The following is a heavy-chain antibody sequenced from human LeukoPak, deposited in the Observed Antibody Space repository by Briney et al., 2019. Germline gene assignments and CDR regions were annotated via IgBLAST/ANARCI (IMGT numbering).Heavy chain of an antibody. CDR1: GFTFSSYG. Sequence: GRSLRLSCAASGFTFSSYGMHWVRQAPGKGLEWVAVISYDGSNKYYADSVKGRVTISRDNSKNTVYLQMNSLRAEDTAVYYCAREGYSSSWAEPFTLNYWGQGTLVTVSS. CDR2: ISYDGSNK. CDR3: AREGYSSSWAEPFTLNY. D-gene: IGHD6-13*01. V-gene: IGHV3-30*03. J-gene: IGHJ4*02.